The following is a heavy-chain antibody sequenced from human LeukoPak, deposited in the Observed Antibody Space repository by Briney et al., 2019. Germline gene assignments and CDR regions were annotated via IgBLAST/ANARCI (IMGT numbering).Heavy chain of an antibody. V-gene: IGHV3-30-3*01. CDR1: GFTFSSYA. J-gene: IGHJ4*02. CDR3: ASGEWELLGSY. CDR2: ISYDGSNK. D-gene: IGHD1-26*01. Sequence: GGSLRLSCAASGFTFSSYAMHWVRQAPGKGLEWVAVISYDGSNKYYADSVKGRFTISRDNSKNTLYLQMNSLRAEDTAVYYCASGEWELLGSYWGQGTLVTVSS.